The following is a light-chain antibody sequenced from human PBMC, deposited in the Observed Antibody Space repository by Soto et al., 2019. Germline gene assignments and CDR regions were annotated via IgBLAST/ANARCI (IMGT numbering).Light chain of an antibody. CDR3: QSYDSSLSGL. CDR2: GNS. J-gene: IGLJ2*01. Sequence: QSVLTQPPSVSGAPGQRVTISCTGSSSNIGAGYDVHWYQQLPGTAPKLLIYGNSNRPSGVPDQFSGSKSGTSASLAITGLQAEDEADYYCQSYDSSLSGLFGGGTKLTVL. CDR1: SSNIGAGYD. V-gene: IGLV1-40*01.